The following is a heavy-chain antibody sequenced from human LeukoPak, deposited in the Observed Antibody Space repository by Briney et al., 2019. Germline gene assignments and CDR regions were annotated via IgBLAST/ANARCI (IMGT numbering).Heavy chain of an antibody. J-gene: IGHJ4*02. CDR2: IWSDKSNR. CDR3: AKDAQRGFDYSNSLEY. Sequence: GGSLRLSCAASGFIFNHHAMHWVRQAPGKGLQWVAVIWSDKSNRFYADSVRGRFTISRDDSRKTVYLQMERLTAEDTAIYYCAKDAQRGFDYSNSLEYWGQGALVTVAS. CDR1: GFIFNHHA. D-gene: IGHD4-11*01. V-gene: IGHV3-33*06.